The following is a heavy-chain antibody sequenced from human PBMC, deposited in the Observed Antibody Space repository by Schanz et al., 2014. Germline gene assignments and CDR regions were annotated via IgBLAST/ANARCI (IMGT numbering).Heavy chain of an antibody. Sequence: EVQLVESGGGLVQPGGSLRLSCAASGFTFSSYSMNWVRQAPGKGLEWVSAISGSGGSTYYADSVKGRFTISRDNTKNTLYLQMNRLRAEDTAVYYCARPALWFGDNCFDPWGQGTLVTVAS. CDR2: ISGSGGST. CDR1: GFTFSSYS. CDR3: ARPALWFGDNCFDP. J-gene: IGHJ5*02. V-gene: IGHV3-23*04. D-gene: IGHD3-10*01.